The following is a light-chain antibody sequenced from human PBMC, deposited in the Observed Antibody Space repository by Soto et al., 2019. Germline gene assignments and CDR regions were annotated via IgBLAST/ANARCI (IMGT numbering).Light chain of an antibody. CDR3: QHYNSHLMYT. CDR1: QSIYSW. Sequence: DIQMTQSPSTLSASVGDRVTISCRASQSIYSWLAWYQQKPGQAPKLLIHDASSLEGGVPSRFRGSGSGTEFTLTISSLQPDDFATYYCQHYNSHLMYTFGQGTKLELK. J-gene: IGKJ2*01. CDR2: DAS. V-gene: IGKV1-5*01.